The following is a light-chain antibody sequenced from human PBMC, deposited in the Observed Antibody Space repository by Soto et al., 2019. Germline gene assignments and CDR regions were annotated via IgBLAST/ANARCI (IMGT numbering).Light chain of an antibody. CDR1: ISNVGSNY. J-gene: IGLJ3*02. V-gene: IGLV1-47*01. CDR3: AACDDTLSGDWV. CDR2: RDN. Sequence: QSVLSQPPSASGTPGQRVTISCSGSISNVGSNYVYWYQQLPGTAPKLLIYRDNQRPSGVPDRCSASKSGTSAYLAIGGLRSEDEAVYYCAACDDTLSGDWVFGGGTKVTVL.